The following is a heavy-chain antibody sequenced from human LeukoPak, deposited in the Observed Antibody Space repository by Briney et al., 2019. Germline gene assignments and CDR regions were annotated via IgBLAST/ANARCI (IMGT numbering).Heavy chain of an antibody. Sequence: YPGGSLRLSCAASGFSFSDYSINWVRQAPGKGLEWASFISSGSSTIDYSDSVKGRFTISRDNAKNSVYLQMNSLRAEDTAVYYCARVYRNEEDFWTPNNYMDVWGKGTTVTVSS. CDR1: GFSFSDYS. V-gene: IGHV3-48*01. CDR2: ISSGSSTI. CDR3: ARVYRNEEDFWTPNNYMDV. J-gene: IGHJ6*04. D-gene: IGHD3/OR15-3a*01.